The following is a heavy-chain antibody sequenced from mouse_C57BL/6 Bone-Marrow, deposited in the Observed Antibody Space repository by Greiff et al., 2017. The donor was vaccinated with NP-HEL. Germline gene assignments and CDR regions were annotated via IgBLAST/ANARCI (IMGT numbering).Heavy chain of an antibody. D-gene: IGHD1-1*01. CDR2: INSDGGST. CDR3: ARYGSSYSYWYFDV. Sequence: EVKVVESGGGLVQPGESLKLSCESTEYEFPSHDMSWVRQTPEKRLELVAAINSDGGSTYYPDTMQRRFIISRDNTKKTLYLQMSSLRSEDTALYYCARYGSSYSYWYFDVWGTGTTVTVSS. CDR1: EYEFPSHD. V-gene: IGHV5-2*01. J-gene: IGHJ1*03.